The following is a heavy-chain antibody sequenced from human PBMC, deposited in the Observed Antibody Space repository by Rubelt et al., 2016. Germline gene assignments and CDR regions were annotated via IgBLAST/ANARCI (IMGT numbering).Heavy chain of an antibody. Sequence: QVQLVQSGAEVKKPGASVKVSCKASGYTFTSYAMHWVRQAPGQRLEWMGWINAGNGNTKYSQKFQGRGTITRDPSASTAYMELSSLRSEDTAVYYCARVIWGSGWSNNWFDPWGQGTLVTVSS. CDR3: ARVIWGSGWSNNWFDP. D-gene: IGHD6-19*01. CDR2: INAGNGNT. CDR1: GYTFTSYA. J-gene: IGHJ5*02. V-gene: IGHV1-3*01.